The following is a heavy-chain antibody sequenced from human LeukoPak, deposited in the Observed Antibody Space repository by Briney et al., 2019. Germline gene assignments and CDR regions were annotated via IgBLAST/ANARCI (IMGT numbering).Heavy chain of an antibody. J-gene: IGHJ3*02. CDR2: IKQDGSEK. V-gene: IGHV3-7*01. CDR3: ARDIAGIDSSGSDAFDI. D-gene: IGHD3-22*01. CDR1: GFTFSSYW. Sequence: GGSLRLSCAASGFTFSSYWMSWVRQAPGKGLEWVANIKQDGSEKYYVDSVKGRFTISRDNAKNSLYLQMNSLRAEDTAVYYCARDIAGIDSSGSDAFDIWGQGTMVTVSS.